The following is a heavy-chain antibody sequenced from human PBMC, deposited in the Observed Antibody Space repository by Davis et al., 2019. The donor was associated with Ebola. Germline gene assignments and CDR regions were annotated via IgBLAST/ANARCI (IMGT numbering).Heavy chain of an antibody. V-gene: IGHV3-11*01. CDR1: GFTFSDYY. CDR2: ISSSGSTI. J-gene: IGHJ4*02. CDR3: AKTRGASSYFAADY. Sequence: GGSLRLSCAASGFTFSDYYMSWIRQAPGKGLKWVSYISSSGSTIYYADSVKGRFTISRDNAKNSLYLQMNSLRAEDTAVYYCAKTRGASSYFAADYWGQGTLVTVSS. D-gene: IGHD2-15*01.